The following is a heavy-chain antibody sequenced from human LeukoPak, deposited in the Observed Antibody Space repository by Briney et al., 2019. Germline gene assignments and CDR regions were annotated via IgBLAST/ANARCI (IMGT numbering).Heavy chain of an antibody. CDR2: ISYDGSNK. D-gene: IGHD4/OR15-4a*01. CDR3: ARRHDYIDY. V-gene: IGHV3-30-3*01. J-gene: IGHJ4*02. CDR1: GFTFSSYA. Sequence: GRSLRLSCAASGFTFSSYAMHWVRQAPGKGLEWVAVISYDGSNKCYADSVKGRFTVSRDNSKNTLYLQMNSLRAEDTAVYYCARRHDYIDYWGQGTLVTVSS.